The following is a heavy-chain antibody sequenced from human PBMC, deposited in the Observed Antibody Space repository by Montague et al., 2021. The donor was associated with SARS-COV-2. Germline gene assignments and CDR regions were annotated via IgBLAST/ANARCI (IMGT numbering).Heavy chain of an antibody. CDR1: GFTFSSYW. CDR2: INSDGSNT. Sequence: SLRLSCAASGFTFSSYWMHWVRQAPGKGLVWVSRINSDGSNTSYXXSLKGRFTISRDNAKNTLYLQMNSLRAEDTAVYYCARGEYSGYDFPSGMDVWGQGTTVTVSS. CDR3: ARGEYSGYDFPSGMDV. J-gene: IGHJ6*02. V-gene: IGHV3-74*01. D-gene: IGHD5-12*01.